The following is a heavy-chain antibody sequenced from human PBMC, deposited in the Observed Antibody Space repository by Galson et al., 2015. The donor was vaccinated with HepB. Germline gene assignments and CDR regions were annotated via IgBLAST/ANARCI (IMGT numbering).Heavy chain of an antibody. CDR1: GFTFSSYG. CDR2: IWYDGSNK. J-gene: IGHJ4*02. D-gene: IGHD3-22*01. V-gene: IGHV3-33*01. CDR3: ARDFEVDDSSGWGYFDY. Sequence: SLRLSCAASGFTFSSYGMHWVRQAPGKGLEWVAVIWYDGSNKYYADSVKGRFTISRDNSKNTLYLQMNSLRAEDTAVYYCARDFEVDDSSGWGYFDYWGQGTLVTVSS.